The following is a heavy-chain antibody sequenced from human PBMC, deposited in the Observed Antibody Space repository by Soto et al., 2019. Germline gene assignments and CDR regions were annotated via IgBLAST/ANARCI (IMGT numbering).Heavy chain of an antibody. CDR3: AKVEGTYGSGSYYNGGDY. Sequence: EVQLLESGGGLVQPGGSLRLSCAASGFTFSSYAMSWVRQAPGKGLEWVSAISGSGGSTYYADSVKGRFTISRDNSKNPLYLQMNSLRAEDTAVYYCAKVEGTYGSGSYYNGGDYWGQGTLVTVSS. CDR2: ISGSGGST. D-gene: IGHD3-10*01. CDR1: GFTFSSYA. V-gene: IGHV3-23*01. J-gene: IGHJ4*02.